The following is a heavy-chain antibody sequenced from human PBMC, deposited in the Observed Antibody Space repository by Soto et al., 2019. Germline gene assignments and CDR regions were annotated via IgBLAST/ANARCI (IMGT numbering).Heavy chain of an antibody. CDR3: AKDAVSGDGVWLLDS. CDR1: GFTFRSYA. D-gene: IGHD4-17*01. CDR2: LLRSGSST. Sequence: SLRLSCAASGFTFRSYAMSWARQAPGKGLEWVSSLLRSGSSTYYADSVKGRFTISSDISANSLYLQMDSLRAEDTAVYYCAKDAVSGDGVWLLDSWGQGTVVTVSS. V-gene: IGHV3-23*01. J-gene: IGHJ5*02.